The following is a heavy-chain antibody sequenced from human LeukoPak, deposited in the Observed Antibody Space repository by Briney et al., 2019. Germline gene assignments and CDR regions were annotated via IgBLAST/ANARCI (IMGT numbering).Heavy chain of an antibody. CDR1: GYSFASYW. J-gene: IGHJ4*02. V-gene: IGHV5-51*01. CDR3: ARGHLYDYSSTSYYFDY. CDR2: VYPGDSDT. Sequence: GESLKISCKGSGYSFASYWIDWVRQMPGKGLEWMGVVYPGDSDTRYSPSFQGQVTISADKSISTAYLQWSSLKASDTAMYYCARGHLYDYSSTSYYFDYWGQGTLVTVSS. D-gene: IGHD6-13*01.